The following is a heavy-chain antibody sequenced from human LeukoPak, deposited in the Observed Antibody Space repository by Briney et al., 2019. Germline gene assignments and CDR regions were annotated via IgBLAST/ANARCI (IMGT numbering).Heavy chain of an antibody. V-gene: IGHV1-2*02. Sequence: ASVKVSCKASGFSVKNYYMHWVRQAPGQGLEWMGWINPISGATNYAQKFQGRVTITRDTSASTVYIDLGSLKSEDTAVYYCARGENIVVVAAATIEYWGQGALVTVSS. CDR2: INPISGAT. CDR3: ARGENIVVVAAATIEY. CDR1: GFSVKNYY. D-gene: IGHD2-15*01. J-gene: IGHJ4*02.